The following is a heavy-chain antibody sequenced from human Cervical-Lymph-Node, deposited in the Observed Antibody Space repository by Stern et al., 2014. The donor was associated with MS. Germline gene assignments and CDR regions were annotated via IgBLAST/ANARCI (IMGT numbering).Heavy chain of an antibody. D-gene: IGHD6-6*01. V-gene: IGHV3-30*18. CDR1: GFTFSNYG. CDR3: AKDRGSSVADRYFDY. J-gene: IGHJ4*02. Sequence: QVQLLQPGGGVVQPGRSLRLSCAASGFTFSNYGMHWVRQAPGKGLEWVAVILYDGSNKYYADSVKGRFTVSRDNSKNTLYLQMNSLRADDTAIYYCAKDRGSSVADRYFDYWGQGTLVTVSS. CDR2: ILYDGSNK.